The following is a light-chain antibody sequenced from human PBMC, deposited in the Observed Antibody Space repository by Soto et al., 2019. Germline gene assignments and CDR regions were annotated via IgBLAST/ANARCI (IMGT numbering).Light chain of an antibody. V-gene: IGLV1-44*01. CDR2: DNI. CDR1: SSNIGNNA. Sequence: QSVLTQPPSASGTPGQRVTISCSGSSSNIGNNAVNWYQQFPGTAPKLLIYDNIQRPSGVPDRFSGSKSGTSASLAISGLQSEDEADYYCAAWGDNLNCWVFGGGTKVTVL. J-gene: IGLJ3*02. CDR3: AAWGDNLNCWV.